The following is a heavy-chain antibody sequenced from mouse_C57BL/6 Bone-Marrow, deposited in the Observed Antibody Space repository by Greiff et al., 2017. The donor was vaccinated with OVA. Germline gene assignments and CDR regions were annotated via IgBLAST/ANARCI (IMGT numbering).Heavy chain of an antibody. CDR3: ARHEIYYDYDYAMDY. D-gene: IGHD2-4*01. Sequence: QVQLKESGAELVKPGASVKLSCKASGYTFTEYTIHWVKQRSGQGLEWIGWFYPGSGSIKYNEKFKDKATLTADKSSSTVYMELSSLTSEDSAVYFCARHEIYYDYDYAMDYWGQGTSVTVSS. CDR2: FYPGSGSI. CDR1: GYTFTEYT. J-gene: IGHJ4*01. V-gene: IGHV1-62-2*01.